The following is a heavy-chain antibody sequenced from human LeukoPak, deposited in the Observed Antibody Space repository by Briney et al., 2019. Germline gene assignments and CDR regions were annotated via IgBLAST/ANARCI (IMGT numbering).Heavy chain of an antibody. Sequence: ASVKVCCKASGYTFTGYCMHWVRQAPGQGLEWMGWINPNSGGTNYAQKFQGWVTMTRDTSISTAYMELSRLRSDDTAVYYCARGRIVVVPAATPAYSFDYWGQGTLVTVSS. V-gene: IGHV1-2*04. CDR1: GYTFTGYC. D-gene: IGHD2-2*01. CDR3: ARGRIVVVPAATPAYSFDY. CDR2: INPNSGGT. J-gene: IGHJ4*02.